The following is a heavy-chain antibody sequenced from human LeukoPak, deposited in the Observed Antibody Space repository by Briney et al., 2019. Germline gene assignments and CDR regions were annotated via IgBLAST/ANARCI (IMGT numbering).Heavy chain of an antibody. CDR1: GFTFSSYA. J-gene: IGHJ4*02. D-gene: IGHD6-19*01. Sequence: GGSLRLSCAASGFTFSSYAMSWVREAPGKGLEWVSAISGSGGSTYYADSVKGRFPISRDNSKNTLYLQMNSLRAEDTAVYYCAKDSGIAVAGTFDYWGQGTLVTVSS. V-gene: IGHV3-23*01. CDR2: ISGSGGST. CDR3: AKDSGIAVAGTFDY.